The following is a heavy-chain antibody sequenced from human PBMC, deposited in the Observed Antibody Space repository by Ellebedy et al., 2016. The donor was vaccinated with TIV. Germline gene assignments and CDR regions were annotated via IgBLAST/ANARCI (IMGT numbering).Heavy chain of an antibody. CDR3: AIGEYYCSGGSCYYGMDV. D-gene: IGHD2-15*01. CDR1: GGSISSYY. V-gene: IGHV4-59*08. CDR2: IYYSGST. Sequence: SETLSLXXTVSGGSISSYYWSWIRQPPGKGLEWIGYIYYSGSTNYNPSLKSRVTISVDTSKNQFSLKLSSVTAADTAVYYCAIGEYYCSGGSCYYGMDVWGQGTTVTVSS. J-gene: IGHJ6*02.